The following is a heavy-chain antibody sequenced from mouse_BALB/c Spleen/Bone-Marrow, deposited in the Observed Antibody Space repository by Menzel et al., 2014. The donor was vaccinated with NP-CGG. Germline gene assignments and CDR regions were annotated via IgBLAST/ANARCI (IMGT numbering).Heavy chain of an antibody. D-gene: IGHD4-1*01. Sequence: VHVKQSGAELVKPGASVKLSCTASGFNIXDTYMHWVKQRPEQGLEWIGRIDPANGNTKYDPKFQGKATITADTSSNTAYLQLSSLTSEDTAVYYCARWGKLGRGYFDVWGAGTTVTVSS. J-gene: IGHJ1*01. CDR2: IDPANGNT. CDR3: ARWGKLGRGYFDV. CDR1: GFNIXDTY. V-gene: IGHV14-3*02.